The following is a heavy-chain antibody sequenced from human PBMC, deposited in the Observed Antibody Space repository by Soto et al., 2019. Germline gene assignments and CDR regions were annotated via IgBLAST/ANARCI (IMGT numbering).Heavy chain of an antibody. V-gene: IGHV3-30*18. Sequence: GGSLRLSCVASGFTFSSCAMHWVRQVPGKGLEWLAVVTHDGTLYPYADSVRGRFSISRDNSRKTLYLQMNGLRPEDTAVYYCVKFWGPMTALVDDYWGEGTLVTVSS. D-gene: IGHD3-16*01. J-gene: IGHJ4*02. CDR3: VKFWGPMTALVDDY. CDR1: GFTFSSCA. CDR2: VTHDGTLY.